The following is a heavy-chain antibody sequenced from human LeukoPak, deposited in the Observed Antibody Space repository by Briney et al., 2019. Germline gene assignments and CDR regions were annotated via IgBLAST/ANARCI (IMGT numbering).Heavy chain of an antibody. CDR1: GFTFSSYW. CDR2: IKKDGSEK. V-gene: IGHV3-7*01. J-gene: IGHJ5*02. D-gene: IGHD3-10*01. CDR3: ARRITMVRGVLYNWFDP. Sequence: GGSLRLSCAASGFTFSSYWMSWVRQAPGKGLEWVANIKKDGSEKYYVDSVKGRFTISRDNAKNSLYLQMNSLRAEDTAVYYCARRITMVRGVLYNWFDPWGQGTLVTVSS.